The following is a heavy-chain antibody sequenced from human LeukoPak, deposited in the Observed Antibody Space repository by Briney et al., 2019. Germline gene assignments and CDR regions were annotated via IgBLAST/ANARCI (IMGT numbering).Heavy chain of an antibody. J-gene: IGHJ4*02. CDR2: INPNSGGT. Sequence: ASVKVSCKASGYTFTGYYMHWVRQAPGQGLEWMGWINPNSGGTNYAQRFQGRVTMTRDASISTAYMELSRLRSDDTAVYYCAREEPVAATGPDYWGQGTLATVSS. CDR1: GYTFTGYY. CDR3: AREEPVAATGPDY. D-gene: IGHD6-19*01. V-gene: IGHV1-2*02.